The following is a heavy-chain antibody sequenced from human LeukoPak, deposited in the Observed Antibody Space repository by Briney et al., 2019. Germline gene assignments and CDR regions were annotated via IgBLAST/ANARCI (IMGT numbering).Heavy chain of an antibody. V-gene: IGHV3-23*01. CDR2: ISGSGGST. J-gene: IGHJ4*02. CDR1: GFTFSRYA. D-gene: IGHD4-17*01. Sequence: GGSLRLSCAASGFTFSRYAMSWVRQAPGKGLEWVSAISGSGGSTYYADSVKGRFTISRDNSKNTLYLQMNSLRAEDTAVYYCAKATSWGDYGDYVGVHYFDYWGQGTLVTVSS. CDR3: AKATSWGDYGDYVGVHYFDY.